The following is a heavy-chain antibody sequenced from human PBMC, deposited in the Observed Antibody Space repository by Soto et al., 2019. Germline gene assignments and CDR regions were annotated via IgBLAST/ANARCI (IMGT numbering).Heavy chain of an antibody. D-gene: IGHD3-10*01. CDR2: IYYSGST. CDR1: GGSISSYY. CDR3: AREISIPPYGSRSRILPTHGARPWFDP. V-gene: IGHV4-59*01. J-gene: IGHJ5*02. Sequence: SETLSLTCTVSGGSISSYYWSWIRQPPGKGLEWIGYIYYSGSTNYNPSLKSRVTISVDTSKNQFSLKLSSVTAADTAVYYCAREISIPPYGSRSRILPTHGARPWFDPWGQGTLVTVS.